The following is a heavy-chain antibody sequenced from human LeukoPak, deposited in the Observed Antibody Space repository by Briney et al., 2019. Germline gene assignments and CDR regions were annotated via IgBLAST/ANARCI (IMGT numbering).Heavy chain of an antibody. CDR3: AAANSGYDLGEIDY. Sequence: ASVKVSCKVSGYTLTELSMHWVRQAPGKGREWMGGFDPEDGETIYAQKFQGRVTMTEDTSTDTAYMELSSLRSEGTAVYYCAAANSGYDLGEIDYWGQGTLVTVSS. CDR2: FDPEDGET. D-gene: IGHD5-12*01. CDR1: GYTLTELS. J-gene: IGHJ4*02. V-gene: IGHV1-24*01.